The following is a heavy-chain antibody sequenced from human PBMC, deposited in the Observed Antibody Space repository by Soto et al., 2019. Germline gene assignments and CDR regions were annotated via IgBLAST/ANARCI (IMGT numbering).Heavy chain of an antibody. V-gene: IGHV3-23*01. D-gene: IGHD6-13*01. J-gene: IGHJ4*02. CDR2: ISGSGGST. CDR1: GFTFSSYA. Sequence: EVQLLESGGGLVQPGGSLRLSCAASGFTFSSYAMSWVRQAPGKGLEWVSAISGSGGSTYYADSVKGRFTISRDNSKNTLYLQMNSLRAEDTAVYYCAKGPRSSSSWYLGHFDYWGQGTLVTFSS. CDR3: AKGPRSSSSWYLGHFDY.